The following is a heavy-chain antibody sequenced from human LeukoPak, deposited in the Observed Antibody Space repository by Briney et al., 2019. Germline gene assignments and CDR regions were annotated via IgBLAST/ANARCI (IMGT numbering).Heavy chain of an antibody. CDR1: GGSIRNYY. Sequence: SETLSLTCTVSGGSIRNYYWTWIRQPAGKGLEWIGRMYTSGNTLYNPSLKTRVTMSIDTPKNQFSLKLTSVTAADTAVYYCARQELAYGSGKGTFDIWGQGTMVTVSS. CDR2: MYTSGNT. D-gene: IGHD3-10*01. J-gene: IGHJ3*02. CDR3: ARQELAYGSGKGTFDI. V-gene: IGHV4-4*07.